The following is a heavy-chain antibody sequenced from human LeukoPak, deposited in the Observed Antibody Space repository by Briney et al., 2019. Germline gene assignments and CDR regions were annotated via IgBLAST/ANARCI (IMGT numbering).Heavy chain of an antibody. Sequence: SETLSLTCTVSGGSISSSSYYWGWIRQPPGKGLEWIGSIYYSGSTYYNPSLKSRVTISVDTSKNQFSLKLSSVTAADTAVYYCARQFRLVGGDLDYWGQGTLVTVSS. CDR3: ARQFRLVGGDLDY. V-gene: IGHV4-39*01. J-gene: IGHJ4*02. CDR1: GGSISSSSYY. CDR2: IYYSGST. D-gene: IGHD2-8*02.